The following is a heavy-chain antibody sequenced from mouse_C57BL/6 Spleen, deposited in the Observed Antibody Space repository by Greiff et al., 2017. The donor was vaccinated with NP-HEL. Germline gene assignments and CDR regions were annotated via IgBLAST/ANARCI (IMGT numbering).Heavy chain of an antibody. V-gene: IGHV1-81*01. Sequence: VQLQQSGAELARPGASVKLSCKASGYTFTSYGISWVKQRTGQGLEWIGEIYPRSGNTYYNEKFKGKATLTADKSSSTAYMALRSLTSEDSAVYFSARAGNDYGRRYCDVWGTGTTVTVSS. D-gene: IGHD1-1*01. J-gene: IGHJ1*03. CDR3: ARAGNDYGRRYCDV. CDR2: IYPRSGNT. CDR1: GYTFTSYG.